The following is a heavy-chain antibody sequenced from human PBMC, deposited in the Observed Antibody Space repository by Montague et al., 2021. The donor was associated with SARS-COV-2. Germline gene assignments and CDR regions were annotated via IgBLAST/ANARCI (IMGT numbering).Heavy chain of an antibody. Sequence: SLRLSFSASGFTFSSLTMSWVRLAPGKGLEWVSTISGSGGSTWYADSVKGRFTISRDNSKSTLFLQMNSLRAEDTALYYCTGADNYGSWGRGTLVTVSS. CDR1: GFTFSSLT. CDR3: TGADNYGS. V-gene: IGHV3-23*01. D-gene: IGHD4-17*01. CDR2: ISGSGGST. J-gene: IGHJ5*02.